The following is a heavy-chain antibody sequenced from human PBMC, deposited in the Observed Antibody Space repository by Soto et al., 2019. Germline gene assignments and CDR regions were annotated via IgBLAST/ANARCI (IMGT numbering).Heavy chain of an antibody. Sequence: PGESLMISCKHSGFIFPTFWIVWLRQMPGKGLEWMGTIYPDDSDTRYSPSFQGQVTISADKSIQTAYLQWASLKASDSALYYCARGKYSGPRGGMAVWGQGAPGSVCS. D-gene: IGHD6-19*01. CDR3: ARGKYSGPRGGMAV. CDR1: GFIFPTFW. CDR2: IYPDDSDT. V-gene: IGHV5-51*01. J-gene: IGHJ4*02.